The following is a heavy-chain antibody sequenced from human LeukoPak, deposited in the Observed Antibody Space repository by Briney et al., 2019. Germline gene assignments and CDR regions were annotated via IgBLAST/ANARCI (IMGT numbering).Heavy chain of an antibody. Sequence: GGSLRLSCAASGFTFNTYAMSWVRQVPGKGLEWVADISGSGGNIYYADSVKGRFTISRDNSKNTLYLQMNSLRVEDTAVYNCARQLGYCSDGNCYFDFWGQGTLVTVSS. CDR1: GFTFNTYA. CDR2: ISGSGGNI. J-gene: IGHJ4*02. D-gene: IGHD2-15*01. CDR3: ARQLGYCSDGNCYFDF. V-gene: IGHV3-23*01.